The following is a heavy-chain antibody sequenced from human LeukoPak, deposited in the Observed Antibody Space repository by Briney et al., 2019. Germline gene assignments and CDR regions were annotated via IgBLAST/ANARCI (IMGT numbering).Heavy chain of an antibody. CDR3: ASRKLGNDY. D-gene: IGHD7-27*01. CDR1: GGSISSSSYY. Sequence: SETLSLTCTVSGGSISSSSYYWVWIRQPPGKGLEWIGSIYYSGSTYYNPSLKSRVTISVDTSKNQFSLELTSVTAADTAVYYCASRKLGNDYWGQGTLVTVSS. J-gene: IGHJ4*02. CDR2: IYYSGST. V-gene: IGHV4-39*01.